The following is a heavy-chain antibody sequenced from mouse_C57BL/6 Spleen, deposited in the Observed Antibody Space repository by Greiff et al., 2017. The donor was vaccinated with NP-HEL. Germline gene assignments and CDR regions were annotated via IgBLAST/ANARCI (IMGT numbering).Heavy chain of an antibody. Sequence: VQLQQPGTELVKPGASVKLSCKASGYTFTSYWMPWVKQRPGQGLEWIGNINPSNGGTNYNEKFKSKATLTLYKSSSTAYMQLSSLTSEDSAVYYCARWGYYGSSPYYFDYWGQGTTLTVSS. V-gene: IGHV1-53*01. CDR3: ARWGYYGSSPYYFDY. CDR2: INPSNGGT. J-gene: IGHJ2*01. D-gene: IGHD1-1*01. CDR1: GYTFTSYW.